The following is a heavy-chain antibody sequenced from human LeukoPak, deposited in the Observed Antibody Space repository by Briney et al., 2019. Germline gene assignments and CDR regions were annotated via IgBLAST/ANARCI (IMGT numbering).Heavy chain of an antibody. J-gene: IGHJ6*03. CDR2: ISRHGDIT. Sequence: GGSLRLSCAASGFAFSTYSTYFMSWVRQAPGKGLEWVSTISRHGDITYYADSVKGRFIISRDSSKNALFLQTNSLTAEDTAVYYCAKVATYHYFYMDVWGTGTTVTVSS. CDR3: AKVATYHYFYMDV. CDR1: GFAFSTYSTYF. V-gene: IGHV3-23*01.